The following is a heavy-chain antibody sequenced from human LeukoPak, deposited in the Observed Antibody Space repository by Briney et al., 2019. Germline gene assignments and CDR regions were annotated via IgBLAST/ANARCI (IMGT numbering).Heavy chain of an antibody. CDR3: AKDRLFGSGLNGPHYYYGMDV. Sequence: GRSLRLSCAASGFTFSRNGMHWVRQAPGKGLEWVALIYYDGSNKYYVDSVKGRFTISRDNSNNMLYLQMNSLRPEDTAVYYCAKDRLFGSGLNGPHYYYGMDVWGQGTTVTVSS. D-gene: IGHD1-26*01. J-gene: IGHJ6*02. CDR1: GFTFSRNG. CDR2: IYYDGSNK. V-gene: IGHV3-30*18.